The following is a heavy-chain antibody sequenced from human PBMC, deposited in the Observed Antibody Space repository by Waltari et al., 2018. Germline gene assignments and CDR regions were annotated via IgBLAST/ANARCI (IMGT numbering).Heavy chain of an antibody. Sequence: EVQLVESGGGLVQPGGSLRLSCAASGFTFSSYAMSWVRQAPGKWLGWVSAISGSGGSTYYTDSVKVRFTISRDNSKNTLYLQMNSLRAEDTAVYYCANCAVGNWFDPWGQGTLVTVSS. J-gene: IGHJ5*02. CDR2: ISGSGGST. CDR3: ANCAVGNWFDP. D-gene: IGHD6-19*01. V-gene: IGHV3-23*04. CDR1: GFTFSSYA.